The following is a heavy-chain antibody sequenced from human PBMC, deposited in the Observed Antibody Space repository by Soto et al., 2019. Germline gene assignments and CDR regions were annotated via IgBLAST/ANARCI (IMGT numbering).Heavy chain of an antibody. CDR3: AKDVSLAFDALHV. CDR2: INWNSAYI. Sequence: EVQLVESGGGLVQPGRSLRLSCAASGFTFDDYAMHWVRQAPGKGLEWVSGINWNSAYIGYAESVKGRFIISRDNAKKLVHLQMNSLRTEDTALYYCAKDVSLAFDALHVWGQGTKVTVSA. CDR1: GFTFDDYA. V-gene: IGHV3-9*01. J-gene: IGHJ3*01.